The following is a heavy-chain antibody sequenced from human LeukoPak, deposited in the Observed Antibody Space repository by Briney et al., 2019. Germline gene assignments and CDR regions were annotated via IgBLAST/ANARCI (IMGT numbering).Heavy chain of an antibody. V-gene: IGHV4-30-2*01. J-gene: IGHJ2*01. CDR1: GGSISSGGYS. CDR2: IYHSGST. Sequence: SETLSLTCAVSGGSISSGGYSWSWIRQPPGKGLEWIGYIYHSGSTYYNPSLKSRVTISVDRSKNQFSLKLSSVTAADTAVYYCARATYDLRARSWQHWYFDLWGRRTLVTVSS. D-gene: IGHD6-13*01. CDR3: ARATYDLRARSWQHWYFDL.